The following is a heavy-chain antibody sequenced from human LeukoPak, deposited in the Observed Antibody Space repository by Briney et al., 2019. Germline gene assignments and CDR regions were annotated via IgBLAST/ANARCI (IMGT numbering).Heavy chain of an antibody. CDR3: ASSVLSFGDY. D-gene: IGHD3-10*01. CDR2: TYYRSRWGN. Sequence: SQTLSLTCAISGDSVSNNIATWNWVRQSPSRGLEWLGRTYYRSRWGNDYAISVKGRFTISRDNAKNSLYLQMSSLRAEDTAVYYCASSVLSFGDYWGQGILVTVSS. V-gene: IGHV6-1*01. CDR1: GDSVSNNIAT. J-gene: IGHJ4*02.